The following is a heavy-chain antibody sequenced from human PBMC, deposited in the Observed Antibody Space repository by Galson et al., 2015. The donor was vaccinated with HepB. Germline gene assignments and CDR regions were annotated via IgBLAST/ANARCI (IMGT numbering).Heavy chain of an antibody. J-gene: IGHJ5*02. V-gene: IGHV6-1*01. D-gene: IGHD3-10*01. CDR1: EDSVSSHSAA. Sequence: CAISEDSVSSHSAAWIWIRQSPSRGLEWLGRTYYRSMWYFDYAEFVKSRITINPDTSKNGVSLQLKSVTPEDTAVYYCTRALRGNWFDLWGQGTLVTVSS. CDR3: TRALRGNWFDL. CDR2: TYYRSMWYF.